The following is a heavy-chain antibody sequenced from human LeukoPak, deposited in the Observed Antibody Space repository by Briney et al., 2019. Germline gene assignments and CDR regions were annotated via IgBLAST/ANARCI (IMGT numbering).Heavy chain of an antibody. D-gene: IGHD3-3*01. CDR1: GFTFSSYA. J-gene: IGHJ4*02. CDR3: ARDTRGFLEWLLYY. CDR2: ISYDGSNK. V-gene: IGHV3-30-3*01. Sequence: PGGSLRLSCAASGFTFSSYAMHWVHQAPGKGLEWVAVISYDGSNKYYADSVKGRFTISRDNSKNTLYLQMNSLRAEDTAVYYCARDTRGFLEWLLYYWGQGTLVTVSS.